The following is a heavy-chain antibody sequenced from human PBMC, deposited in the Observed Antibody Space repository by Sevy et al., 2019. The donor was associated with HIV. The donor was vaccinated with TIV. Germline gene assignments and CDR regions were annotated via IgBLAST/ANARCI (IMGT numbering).Heavy chain of an antibody. Sequence: ASVKVSCKASGYTFTNYGITWVRQAPGQGLEWMGGISGYTGNTNYAQKLQGRVTMTTDTSTGTAHMELRSLRSDDTAVYYCARDGGFGLIVVDLDYWGQGTLVTVSS. J-gene: IGHJ4*02. D-gene: IGHD3-22*01. V-gene: IGHV1-18*01. CDR3: ARDGGFGLIVVDLDY. CDR1: GYTFTNYG. CDR2: ISGYTGNT.